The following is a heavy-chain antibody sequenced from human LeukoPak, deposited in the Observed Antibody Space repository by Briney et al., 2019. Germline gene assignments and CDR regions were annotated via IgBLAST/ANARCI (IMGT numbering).Heavy chain of an antibody. CDR1: GFTFSKYD. CDR3: AKVDTAMSYYFDY. D-gene: IGHD5-18*01. CDR2: IDRGVGST. Sequence: GGSLRLSCAASGFTFSKYDMSWVRQAPGKGLECVSAIDRGVGSTYYADSVKGRFTISRDNSKNTLYLQMNNLRADDTAVYYCAKVDTAMSYYFDYWGQGTLVTVSS. J-gene: IGHJ4*02. V-gene: IGHV3-23*01.